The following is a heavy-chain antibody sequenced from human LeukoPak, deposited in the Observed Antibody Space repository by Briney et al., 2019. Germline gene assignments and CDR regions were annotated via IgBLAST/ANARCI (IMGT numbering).Heavy chain of an antibody. Sequence: GGSLRLSCVASGSSFSNDWMNWVRQAPGKGLQWVASIKQDGSEKHYVDSVKGRFTISRDNTKNSLYLQMNSLRADDTAVYFCARGSLPGATAWGQGTLVTVSS. V-gene: IGHV3-7*02. CDR3: ARGSLPGATA. J-gene: IGHJ4*02. CDR2: IKQDGSEK. D-gene: IGHD1-26*01. CDR1: GSSFSNDW.